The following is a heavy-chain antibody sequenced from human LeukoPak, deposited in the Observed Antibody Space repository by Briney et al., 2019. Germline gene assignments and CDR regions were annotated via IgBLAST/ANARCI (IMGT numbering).Heavy chain of an antibody. Sequence: ASVKVSCKASGYTLTGYYMHWVRQAPGQGLEWMGWINPNSGGTNYAQKFQGRVTMTRDTSISTAYMELRSLRSDDTAVYYCARGGGYYSSSFVDYYYMDVWGKGTTVTVSS. V-gene: IGHV1-2*02. D-gene: IGHD3-22*01. CDR1: GYTLTGYY. J-gene: IGHJ6*03. CDR3: ARGGGYYSSSFVDYYYMDV. CDR2: INPNSGGT.